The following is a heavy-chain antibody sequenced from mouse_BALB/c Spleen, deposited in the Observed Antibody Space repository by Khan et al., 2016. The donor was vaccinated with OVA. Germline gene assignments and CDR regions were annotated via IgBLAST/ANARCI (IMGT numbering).Heavy chain of an antibody. V-gene: IGHV3-2*02. CDR1: GYSITSDYA. J-gene: IGHJ4*01. D-gene: IGHD2-3*01. CDR3: AKDGSRYNYAMDY. CDR2: ISSSGST. Sequence: EVQLQESGPGLVKPSQSLTLTCTVTGYSITSDYAWNWIRQFPGNKLEWMGYISSSGSTNYNPALKSRISITQDTSKNQFFLQLNSVTTEDTATILLAKDGSRYNYAMDYWGQGTSVTVSS.